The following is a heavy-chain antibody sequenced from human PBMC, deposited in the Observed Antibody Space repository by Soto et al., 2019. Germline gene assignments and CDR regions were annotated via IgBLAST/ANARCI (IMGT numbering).Heavy chain of an antibody. CDR2: IYYSGST. CDR1: GGSISSGGYY. Sequence: TSETLSLTCTVSGGSISSGGYYWSWIRQHPGKGLEWIGYIYYSGSTYYNPSLKSRVTISVDTSKNQFSLKLSSVTAADTAVYYCARGATYYDILTGYSPKYYFDYWGQGTLVTVSS. V-gene: IGHV4-31*03. CDR3: ARGATYYDILTGYSPKYYFDY. J-gene: IGHJ4*02. D-gene: IGHD3-9*01.